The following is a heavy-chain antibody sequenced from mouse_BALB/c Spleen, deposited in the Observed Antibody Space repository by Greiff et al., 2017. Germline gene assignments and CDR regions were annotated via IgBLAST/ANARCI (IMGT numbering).Heavy chain of an antibody. CDR3: TRGGYGNYAFAY. Sequence: EVKVEESGGGLVQPGGSMKLSCVASGFTFSNYWMNWVRQSPEKGLEWVAEIRLKSNNYATHYAESVKGRFTISRDDSKSSVYLQMNNLRAEDTGIYYCTRGGYGNYAFAYWGQGTLVTVSA. J-gene: IGHJ3*01. CDR1: GFTFSNYW. D-gene: IGHD2-10*02. V-gene: IGHV6-6*02. CDR2: IRLKSNNYAT.